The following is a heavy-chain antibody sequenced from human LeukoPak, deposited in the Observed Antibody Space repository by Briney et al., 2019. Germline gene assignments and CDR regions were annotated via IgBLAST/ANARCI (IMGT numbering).Heavy chain of an antibody. Sequence: SETLSLTCTVPGGSISSYYWSWVRRPPGKGLEWIGYIYYSGSTNYNPSLKSRVTISVDTSKNQFSLKLSSVTAADTAVYYCARESYFFDYWGQGTLVTVSS. D-gene: IGHD3-16*02. CDR2: IYYSGST. V-gene: IGHV4-59*01. CDR1: GGSISSYY. CDR3: ARESYFFDY. J-gene: IGHJ4*02.